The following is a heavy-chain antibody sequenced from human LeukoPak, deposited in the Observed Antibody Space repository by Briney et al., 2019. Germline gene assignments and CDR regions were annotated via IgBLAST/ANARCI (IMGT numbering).Heavy chain of an antibody. CDR3: ARYSSGWYLSRAHLDY. D-gene: IGHD6-19*01. CDR2: INHSGST. V-gene: IGHV4-34*01. J-gene: IGHJ4*02. CDR1: GGSISGYY. Sequence: SETLSLTCTVSGGSISGYYWSWIRQPPGKGLEWIGEINHSGSTNYNPSLKSRVTISVDTSKNQFSLKLSSVTAADTAVYYCARYSSGWYLSRAHLDYWGQGTLVTVSS.